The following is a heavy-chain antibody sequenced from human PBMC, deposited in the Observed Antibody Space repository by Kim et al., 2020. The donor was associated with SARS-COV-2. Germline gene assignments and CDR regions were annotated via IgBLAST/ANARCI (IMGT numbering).Heavy chain of an antibody. Sequence: GESLKISCKGSGYSFTSYWISWVRQMPGKGLEWMGRIDPSDSYTNYSPSFQGHVTISADKSISTAYLQWSSLKASDTAMYYCARPLHRDYYDTSGYYDWGQGTLVTVSS. J-gene: IGHJ4*02. V-gene: IGHV5-10-1*01. CDR2: IDPSDSYT. CDR3: ARPLHRDYYDTSGYYD. CDR1: GYSFTSYW. D-gene: IGHD3-22*01.